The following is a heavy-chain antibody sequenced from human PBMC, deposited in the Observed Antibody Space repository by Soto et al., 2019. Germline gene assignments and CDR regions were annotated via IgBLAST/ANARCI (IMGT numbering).Heavy chain of an antibody. CDR2: INWNSGSI. V-gene: IGHV3-9*01. CDR3: VKDESINWYSGHFRH. CDR1: GLTFDDYA. J-gene: IGHJ1*01. Sequence: PGGSLRLSCASSGLTFDDYAMHWVRQVPGEGLEWVSGINWNSGSIGYGDSVKGRFAISRDNAKNSLHLQMNSLSAEDTAFYYCVKDESINWYSGHFRHWGQGTLVTVS. D-gene: IGHD6-13*01.